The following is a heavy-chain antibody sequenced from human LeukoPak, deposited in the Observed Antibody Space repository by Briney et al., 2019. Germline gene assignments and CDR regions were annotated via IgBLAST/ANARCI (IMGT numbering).Heavy chain of an antibody. CDR1: VYTFTSYG. CDR2: ISAYNGNT. J-gene: IGHJ4*02. CDR3: ARSAKLRGYCSGGSCYQPDY. V-gene: IGHV1-18*01. D-gene: IGHD2-15*01. Sequence: ASVKVSCKASVYTFTSYGISWVRQAPGQGLEWMGWISAYNGNTNYAQKLQGRVTMTTDTSTSTAYMELRSLRSDDTAVYYCARSAKLRGYCSGGSCYQPDYWGQGTLVTVSS.